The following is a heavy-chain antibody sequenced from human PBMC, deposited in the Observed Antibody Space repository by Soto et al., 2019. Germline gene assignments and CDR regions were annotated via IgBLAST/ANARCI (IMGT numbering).Heavy chain of an antibody. CDR2: IYPGDSDT. D-gene: IGHD3-3*01. Sequence: GESLKISCKGSGYSFTSYWIGWVRQMPGKGLEWMGIIYPGDSDTRYSPSFQGQVTISADKSISTAYLQWSSLKASDTAMYYCARHQGLILEWLPPVYLGQGTLFTVSP. V-gene: IGHV5-51*01. J-gene: IGHJ4*02. CDR1: GYSFTSYW. CDR3: ARHQGLILEWLPPVY.